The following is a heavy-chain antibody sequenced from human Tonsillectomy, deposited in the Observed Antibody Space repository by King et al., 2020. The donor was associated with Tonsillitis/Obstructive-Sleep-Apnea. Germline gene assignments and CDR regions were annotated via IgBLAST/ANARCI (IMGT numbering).Heavy chain of an antibody. CDR2: ISGSGGST. J-gene: IGHJ6*03. CDR3: AKDLLSSSSEDYYYYRDV. CDR1: GFTFSSYA. Sequence: VQLVESGGGLVQPGGSLRLSCAASGFTFSSYAMSWVRQAPGKGLEWVSAISGSGGSTYYADSVKGRFTISRDNSKNTLYLQMNSLRAEDTAVYYCAKDLLSSSSEDYYYYRDVWGKGTTVTVSS. D-gene: IGHD6-6*01. V-gene: IGHV3-23*04.